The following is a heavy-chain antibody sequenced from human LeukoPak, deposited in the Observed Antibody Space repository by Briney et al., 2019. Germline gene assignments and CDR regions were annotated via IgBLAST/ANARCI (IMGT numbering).Heavy chain of an antibody. CDR2: ISYDGSNK. Sequence: GRSLRLSCAASGFTFSSYAMHWVRQAPGKGLEWVAVISYDGSNKYYADSVKGRFTISRDNSKNTLYLQMNSLRAEDTAVYYCASVCPPHTVTIGDFDYWGQGTLVTVSS. J-gene: IGHJ4*02. D-gene: IGHD4-17*01. CDR3: ASVCPPHTVTIGDFDY. V-gene: IGHV3-30*04. CDR1: GFTFSSYA.